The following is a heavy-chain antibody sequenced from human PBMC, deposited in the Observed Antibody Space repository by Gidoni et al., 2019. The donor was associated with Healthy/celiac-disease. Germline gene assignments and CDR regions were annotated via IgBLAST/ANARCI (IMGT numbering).Heavy chain of an antibody. J-gene: IGHJ4*02. CDR2: IKQDGSEK. D-gene: IGHD5-18*01. CDR3: ATIPLWKRVLYFFDY. CDR1: GFAFSSYW. Sequence: EVQLVESGGGLVQPGGSLRLPCAASGFAFSSYWMSWVRQAPGKGLEWVANIKQDGSEKYYVDSVKGRFTISRDNAKNSLYLQMNSLRAEDTAVYYCATIPLWKRVLYFFDYWGQGTLVTVSS. V-gene: IGHV3-7*03.